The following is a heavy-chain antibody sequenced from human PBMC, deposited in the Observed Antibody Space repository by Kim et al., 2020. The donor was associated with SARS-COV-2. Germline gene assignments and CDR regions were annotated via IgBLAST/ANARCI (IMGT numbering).Heavy chain of an antibody. CDR3: ARRPGVVIIDYYYYGMDV. Sequence: GGSLRLSCAASGFTFSSYWMSWVRQAPGKGLEWVANIKQDGSEKYYVDSAKGRFTISRDNAKNSLYLQMNSLRAEDTAVYYCARRPGVVIIDYYYYGMDVWGQGTTVTVSS. J-gene: IGHJ6*02. CDR2: IKQDGSEK. V-gene: IGHV3-7*01. D-gene: IGHD3-3*01. CDR1: GFTFSSYW.